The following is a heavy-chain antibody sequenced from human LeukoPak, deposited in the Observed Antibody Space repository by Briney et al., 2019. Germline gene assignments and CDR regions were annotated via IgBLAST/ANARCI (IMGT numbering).Heavy chain of an antibody. V-gene: IGHV4-59*01. CDR1: GGSISSYY. CDR3: ASLSGVSGAFDI. Sequence: SETLSLTCSVSGGSISSYYWSWIRQPPGKGLDWIGSIYYSGSTNYNPSLNSRVTISIDTSKNQFSLKLSSVPAADTAVYYCASLSGVSGAFDIWGQGTVVTVSS. CDR2: IYYSGST. D-gene: IGHD6-19*01. J-gene: IGHJ3*02.